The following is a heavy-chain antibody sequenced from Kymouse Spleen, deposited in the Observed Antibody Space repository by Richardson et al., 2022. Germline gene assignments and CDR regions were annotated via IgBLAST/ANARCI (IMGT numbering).Heavy chain of an antibody. CDR2: IYHSGST. J-gene: IGHJ6*02. Sequence: QVQLQESGPGLVKPSGTLSLTCAVSGGSISSSNWWSWVRQPPGKGLEWIGEIYHSGSTNYNPSLKSRVTISVDKSKNQFSLKLSSVTAADTAVYYCARDRYCTNGVCPLYYYYYGMDVWGQGTTVTVSS. CDR3: ARDRYCTNGVCPLYYYYYGMDV. V-gene: IGHV4-4*02. CDR1: GGSISSSNW. D-gene: IGHD2-8*01.